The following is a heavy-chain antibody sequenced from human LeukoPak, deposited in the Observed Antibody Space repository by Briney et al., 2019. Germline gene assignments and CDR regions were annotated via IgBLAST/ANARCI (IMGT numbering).Heavy chain of an antibody. J-gene: IGHJ4*02. Sequence: PGGSLRLSCVASGFSFTYNSMNWVRQAPGKGLEWVSYISSGSDTIYYADSVKGRFTISRDNAKNSLYLQMNSLRAEDTAVYYCARDHSSSWFFDYWGQGTLVTVSS. D-gene: IGHD6-13*01. CDR2: ISSGSDTI. V-gene: IGHV3-48*01. CDR1: GFSFTYNS. CDR3: ARDHSSSWFFDY.